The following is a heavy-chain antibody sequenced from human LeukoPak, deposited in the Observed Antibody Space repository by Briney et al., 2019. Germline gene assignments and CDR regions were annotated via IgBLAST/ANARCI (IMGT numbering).Heavy chain of an antibody. D-gene: IGHD1-14*01. CDR3: ARDGI. Sequence: PGGSLRLSCAASGFTFSDYYMSWIRQAPGKGLEWIGSIYYSGSTYYNPSLKSRVTISVDTSKNQFSLELSSVTAADTAVYYCARDGIWGQGTLVTVSS. V-gene: IGHV4-38-2*02. CDR1: GFTFSDYY. CDR2: IYYSGST. J-gene: IGHJ4*02.